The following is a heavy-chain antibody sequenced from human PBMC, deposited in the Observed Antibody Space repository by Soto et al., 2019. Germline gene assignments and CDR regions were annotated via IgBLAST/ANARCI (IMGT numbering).Heavy chain of an antibody. CDR2: TYYRSKWYN. D-gene: IGHD6-6*01. CDR3: ARGEQLATELDFDY. J-gene: IGHJ4*02. Sequence: SQTLSLTCAISGDSFSSNSAAWNWIRQSPSRGLEWLGRTYYRSKWYNDYAVSVKSRITINPDTSKNQFSLQLNSVTPEDTAVYYCARGEQLATELDFDYWGQGTLVTVSS. CDR1: GDSFSSNSAA. V-gene: IGHV6-1*01.